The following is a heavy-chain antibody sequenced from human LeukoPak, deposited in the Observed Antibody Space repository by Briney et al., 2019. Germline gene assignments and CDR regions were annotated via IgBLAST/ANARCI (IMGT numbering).Heavy chain of an antibody. J-gene: IGHJ5*02. CDR2: ISAYNGNT. V-gene: IGHV1-18*01. D-gene: IGHD3-3*01. CDR3: ARDEKNYDFWSGYYRQGQYNWFDP. CDR1: GYTFTSYA. Sequence: ASVKVSCKTSGYTFTSYAINWVRQAPGQGLEWMGWISAYNGNTNYAQKLQGRVTMTTDTSTSTAYMELRSLRSDDTAVYYCARDEKNYDFWSGYYRQGQYNWFDPWGQGTLVTVSS.